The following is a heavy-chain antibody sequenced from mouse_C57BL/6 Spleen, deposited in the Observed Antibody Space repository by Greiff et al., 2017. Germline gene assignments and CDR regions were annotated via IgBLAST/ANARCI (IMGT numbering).Heavy chain of an antibody. V-gene: IGHV1-55*01. CDR1: GYTFTSYW. D-gene: IGHD2-1*01. Sequence: QVQLQQPGAELVKPGASVKMSCKASGYTFTSYWINWVKQRPDQGLEWIGKIYPGTGGPTYNQKFKGKATLTVDKSSCTASLQLNSLTSEDSAVDYYARLDYCNYEDDMDYWGQGTSVTVSS. J-gene: IGHJ4*01. CDR2: IYPGTGGP. CDR3: ARLDYCNYEDDMDY.